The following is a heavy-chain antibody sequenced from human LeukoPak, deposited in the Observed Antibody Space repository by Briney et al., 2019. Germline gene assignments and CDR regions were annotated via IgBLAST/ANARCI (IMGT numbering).Heavy chain of an antibody. D-gene: IGHD1-26*01. CDR2: IWGDGSNK. CDR3: AKEFWVGATRKLDQ. CDR1: GFTFSSYG. J-gene: IGHJ4*02. V-gene: IGHV3-30*02. Sequence: AGGSLRLSCAASGFTFSSYGMHWVRQAPGKGLEWVACIWGDGSNKYYGDSVKGRFTISRDNSKNTLYLQMNSLRAEDMAVYYCAKEFWVGATRKLDQWGQGTLVTVSS.